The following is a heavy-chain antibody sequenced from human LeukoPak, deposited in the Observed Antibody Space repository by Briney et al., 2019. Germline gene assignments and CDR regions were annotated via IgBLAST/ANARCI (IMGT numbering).Heavy chain of an antibody. V-gene: IGHV1-18*01. Sequence: ASVKVFCKASGYTFTSYGISWVRQAPGQGLEWMGWISAYNGNTNYAQKLQGRVTMTTDTSTSTAYMELRSLRSDDTAVYYCARGFGIAVTSYNDYWGQGTLVTVSS. CDR3: ARGFGIAVTSYNDY. CDR1: GYTFTSYG. J-gene: IGHJ4*02. CDR2: ISAYNGNT. D-gene: IGHD6-19*01.